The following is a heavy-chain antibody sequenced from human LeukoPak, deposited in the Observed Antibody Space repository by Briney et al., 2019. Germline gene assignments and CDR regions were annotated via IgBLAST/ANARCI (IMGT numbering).Heavy chain of an antibody. V-gene: IGHV4-59*04. CDR2: IYYSGSI. J-gene: IGHJ4*02. Sequence: SETLSLTCTVSSDSINNYYWSWIRQPPGKGLEWIGYIYYSGSIYYNPSLKSRVTMSVDTSKNQFSLKLSSVTAADTAVYYCASSSGWSHYFDYWGQGTLVTVSS. CDR1: SDSINNYY. CDR3: ASSSGWSHYFDY. D-gene: IGHD6-19*01.